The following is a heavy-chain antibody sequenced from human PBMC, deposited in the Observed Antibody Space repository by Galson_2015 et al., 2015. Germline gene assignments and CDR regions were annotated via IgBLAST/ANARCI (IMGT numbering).Heavy chain of an antibody. D-gene: IGHD3-16*01. CDR3: VRGIIRGLGVGYADY. Sequence: SLRLSCAASGLTFRFYGMNWVRQAPGKGLEWVSTISGVDSSTSYADPVRGRLTISRDNPNNTLFLQMNSLRAEDTAVYYCVRGIIRGLGVGYADYWGQGTLVTVSS. V-gene: IGHV3-23*01. CDR1: GLTFRFYG. J-gene: IGHJ4*02. CDR2: ISGVDSST.